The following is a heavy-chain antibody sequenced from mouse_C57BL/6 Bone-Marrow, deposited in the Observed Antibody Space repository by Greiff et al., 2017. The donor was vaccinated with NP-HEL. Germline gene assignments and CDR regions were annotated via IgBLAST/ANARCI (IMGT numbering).Heavy chain of an antibody. D-gene: IGHD2-5*01. CDR1: GYTFTTSW. V-gene: IGHV1-53*01. Sequence: VQLQQSGTELVKPGASVKLSCKASGYTFTTSWMHWVKQRPGQGLEWIGNINPSNGGTNYNEKFKSKATLTVDKSSSTAYMQLSSLTSEDSAVYYCARLGPSYYSNYVFAYWGQGTLVTVSA. CDR2: INPSNGGT. CDR3: ARLGPSYYSNYVFAY. J-gene: IGHJ3*01.